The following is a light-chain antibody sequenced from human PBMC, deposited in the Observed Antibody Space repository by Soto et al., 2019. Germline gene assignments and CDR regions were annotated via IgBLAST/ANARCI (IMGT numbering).Light chain of an antibody. CDR2: EVN. CDR3: RSYSSSATSYV. J-gene: IGLJ1*01. CDR1: SSDIGSYNY. V-gene: IGLV2-14*03. Sequence: QSVLTQPASVSGAPGQSITFSCTGTSSDIGSYNYVSWYQQHPGKAPKLMIYEVNNRPSGVSNRFSGSKSANTASLTISGHRAEDDADYYCRSYSSSATSYVFGAGTKLTVL.